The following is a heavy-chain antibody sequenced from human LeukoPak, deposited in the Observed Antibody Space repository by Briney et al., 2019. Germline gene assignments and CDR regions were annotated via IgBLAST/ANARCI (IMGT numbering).Heavy chain of an antibody. CDR2: INPSGGST. CDR3: ARDRPLYGDYYFDY. J-gene: IGHJ4*02. Sequence: ASVTVSCTASGYTFTSYYIHWVRQAPGQGLEWMGIINPSGGSTNYAQKFQGRVTMTRDTSTSTVYMELSSPRSEDTAVYYCARDRPLYGDYYFDYWGQGTLVTVSS. D-gene: IGHD4-17*01. V-gene: IGHV1-46*01. CDR1: GYTFTSYY.